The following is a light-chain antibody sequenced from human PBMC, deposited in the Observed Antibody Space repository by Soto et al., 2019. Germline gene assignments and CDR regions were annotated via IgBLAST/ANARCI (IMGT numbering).Light chain of an antibody. CDR1: HSISTW. Sequence: DIQMTQSPSTLSASVGDRVTITCRASHSISTWLAWYQQKPGKAPKLLIYDASSLESDVPSRFSGSGSGTEFTLTISRLQPDDFATYYCQQYNSYSPLTFGGGTKVEIK. CDR3: QQYNSYSPLT. CDR2: DAS. V-gene: IGKV1-5*01. J-gene: IGKJ4*01.